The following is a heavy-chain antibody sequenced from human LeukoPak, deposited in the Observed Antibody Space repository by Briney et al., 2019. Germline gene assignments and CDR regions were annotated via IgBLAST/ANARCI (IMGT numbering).Heavy chain of an antibody. V-gene: IGHV1-2*02. CDR3: ARGVSGYFYLFDC. CDR1: GYSFTDYY. CDR2: IKPNSGGT. J-gene: IGHJ4*02. D-gene: IGHD3-22*01. Sequence: ASVKVSCKASGYSFTDYYMHWMRLAPAPGLEWMGWIKPNSGGTNSAQKFQGRVTMTRDTSISTGYMELSRLRSDDTAVYYCARGVSGYFYLFDCWGQGTLVTVSS.